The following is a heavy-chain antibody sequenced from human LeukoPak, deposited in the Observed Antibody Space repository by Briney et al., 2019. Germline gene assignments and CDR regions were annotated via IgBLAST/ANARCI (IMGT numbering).Heavy chain of an antibody. J-gene: IGHJ6*02. Sequence: GESLKISCKGSGYNFTNYRIGWVRQMPGKGLEWMGIIYPGDSDTRYSPSFQGQVTISADRSISTAYLQWSSLKASDTAMYYCARPGLNYYFGMDVWGQGTTVTVSS. V-gene: IGHV5-51*01. CDR2: IYPGDSDT. CDR1: GYNFTNYR. CDR3: ARPGLNYYFGMDV.